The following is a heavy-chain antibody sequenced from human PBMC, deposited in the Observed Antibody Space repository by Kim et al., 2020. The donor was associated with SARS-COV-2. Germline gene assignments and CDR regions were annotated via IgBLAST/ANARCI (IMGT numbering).Heavy chain of an antibody. CDR3: ARGLGIAVAGTFDY. J-gene: IGHJ4*02. V-gene: IGHV4-34*01. Sequence: SETLSLTCAVYGGSFSGYYWSWIRQPPGKGLEWIGEINHSGSTNYNPSLKSRVTISVDTSKNQFSLKLSSVTAADTAVYYCARGLGIAVAGTFDYWGQGT. CDR2: INHSGST. CDR1: GGSFSGYY. D-gene: IGHD6-19*01.